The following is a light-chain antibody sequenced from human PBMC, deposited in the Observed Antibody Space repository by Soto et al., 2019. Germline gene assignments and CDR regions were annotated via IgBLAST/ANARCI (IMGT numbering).Light chain of an antibody. Sequence: EIVLTQSPGTLSLSPGERATLSCRASQSVSSSYLAWYQQKAGRAPRLLIYAASARATGIPDRFSGRGSGTDFTLTISRLEPEDVAVFYCQQYAESPITFGQGTRLEIK. CDR1: QSVSSSY. V-gene: IGKV3-20*01. CDR2: AAS. CDR3: QQYAESPIT. J-gene: IGKJ5*01.